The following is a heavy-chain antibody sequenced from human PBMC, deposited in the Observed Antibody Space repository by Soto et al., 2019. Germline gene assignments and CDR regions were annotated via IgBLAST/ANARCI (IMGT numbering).Heavy chain of an antibody. CDR1: GGSISSGDYY. CDR2: IYYSGST. V-gene: IGHV4-30-4*01. J-gene: IGHJ6*02. D-gene: IGHD3-10*01. Sequence: SETLSITCTISGGSISSGDYYWSWIRQPPGKGLEWIGYIYYSGSTYYNPSLKGRVTISVDTSKNQFSLKLSSVTAADTAVYYCARGTNGSGSYFSPYHYYAMDVWDQGPTVIFAS. CDR3: ARGTNGSGSYFSPYHYYAMDV.